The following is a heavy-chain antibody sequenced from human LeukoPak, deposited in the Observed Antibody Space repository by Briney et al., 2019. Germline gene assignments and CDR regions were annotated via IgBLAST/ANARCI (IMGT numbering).Heavy chain of an antibody. J-gene: IGHJ4*02. CDR3: SGRDSSRSPRAY. D-gene: IGHD2-2*01. CDR2: IKPDGSEN. CDR1: GLTFTDFW. V-gene: IGHV3-7*01. Sequence: QPGGSLRLSCAASGLTFTDFWMNWVRQAPGGGLEWVANIKPDGSENYYVDSVKGRFAISRDNAKNEVYLEMNSLRAEDTGVYYCSGRDSSRSPRAYWGQGTLVSVSS.